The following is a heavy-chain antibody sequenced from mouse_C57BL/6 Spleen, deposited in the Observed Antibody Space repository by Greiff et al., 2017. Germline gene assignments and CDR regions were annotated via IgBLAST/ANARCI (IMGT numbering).Heavy chain of an antibody. D-gene: IGHD1-1*01. V-gene: IGHV1-64*01. CDR2: IHPNSGST. CDR1: GYTFTSYW. J-gene: IGHJ2*01. Sequence: VQLQQPGAELVKPGASVKLSCKASGYTFTSYWMHWVKQRPGQGLEWIGMIHPNSGSTNYNEKFKSKATLTVDKSSSTAYMQLSSLTSGDSAVYYCARSDGSRFDYWGQGTTRTVSS. CDR3: ARSDGSRFDY.